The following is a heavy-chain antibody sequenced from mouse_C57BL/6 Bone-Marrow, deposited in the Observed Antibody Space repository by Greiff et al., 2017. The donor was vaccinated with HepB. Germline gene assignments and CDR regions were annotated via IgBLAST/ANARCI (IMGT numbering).Heavy chain of an antibody. V-gene: IGHV1-54*01. CDR1: GYAFTNYL. Sequence: QVQLQQSGAELVRPGTSVKVSCKASGYAFTNYLIEWVKQRPGQGLEWIGVINPGSGGTNYNEKFKGKATLTADKSSSTAYMQLSSLTSEDSAVYFCARGVYGNYVNYYAIDYWGQGTSVTVSS. D-gene: IGHD2-1*01. J-gene: IGHJ4*01. CDR2: INPGSGGT. CDR3: ARGVYGNYVNYYAIDY.